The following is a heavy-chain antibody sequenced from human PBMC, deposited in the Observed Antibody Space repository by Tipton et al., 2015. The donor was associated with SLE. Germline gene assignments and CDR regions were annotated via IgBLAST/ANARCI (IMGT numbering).Heavy chain of an antibody. D-gene: IGHD2-2*01. Sequence: TLSLTCAVSGGSISSSNWWSWVRQPPGKGLEWIGEIYHSGSTNYNPSLKSRVTISVDTSKNQFSLKLSSVTAADTAVYYCARDPNTIPSWYYYYGMDVWGQGTTVSVSS. CDR1: GGSISSSNW. J-gene: IGHJ6*02. CDR3: ARDPNTIPSWYYYYGMDV. CDR2: IYHSGST. V-gene: IGHV4-4*02.